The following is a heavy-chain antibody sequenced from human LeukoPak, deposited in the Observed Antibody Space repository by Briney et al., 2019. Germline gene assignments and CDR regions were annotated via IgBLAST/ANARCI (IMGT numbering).Heavy chain of an antibody. CDR2: ISAYNGNT. CDR1: GYTFTSYG. Sequence: ASVKVPCKASGYTFTSYGISWVRQAPGQGLEWMGWISAYNGNTNYAQKLQGRVTMTTDTSTSTAYMELRSLRSDDTAVYYCAREFRGLDAFDIWGQGTMVTVSS. V-gene: IGHV1-18*01. D-gene: IGHD3-22*01. J-gene: IGHJ3*02. CDR3: AREFRGLDAFDI.